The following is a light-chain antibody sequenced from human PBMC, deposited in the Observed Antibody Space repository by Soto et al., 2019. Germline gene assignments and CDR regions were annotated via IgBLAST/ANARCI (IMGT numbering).Light chain of an antibody. J-gene: IGKJ3*01. V-gene: IGKV3-20*01. Sequence: EVVLTQSPGTMSLSPGERATLSCRASQIVTINSLAWYQQKPCQPPRLLIYAASTRASAIPDRFSGSGSGTDFTLTISRLQPEDFALYYCQQYGVSPFTFGPGTRVDVK. CDR1: QIVTINS. CDR2: AAS. CDR3: QQYGVSPFT.